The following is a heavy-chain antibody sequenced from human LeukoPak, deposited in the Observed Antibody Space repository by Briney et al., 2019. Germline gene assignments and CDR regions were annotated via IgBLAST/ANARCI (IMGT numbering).Heavy chain of an antibody. V-gene: IGHV4-39*01. D-gene: IGHD4/OR15-4a*01. CDR2: VYYGRTT. Sequence: SETLSLTCTVSAGSFISSSHHWGWIRQSPGKGLEWIGSVYYGRTTYYNPSLDGRVTVSLDTSANQFSLQLNSVTAADTAVYYCVRHDGRGGASMGAFDSWGQGSLVTVSS. CDR1: AGSFISSSHH. CDR3: VRHDGRGGASMGAFDS. J-gene: IGHJ5*01.